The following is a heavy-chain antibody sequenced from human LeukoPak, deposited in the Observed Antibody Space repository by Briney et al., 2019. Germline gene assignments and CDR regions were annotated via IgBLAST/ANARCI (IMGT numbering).Heavy chain of an antibody. V-gene: IGHV3-23*01. J-gene: IGHJ3*02. CDR1: GFTFSSYA. CDR3: AKDRGVVPAAPDAFDI. Sequence: GGSLRLSCAASGFTFSSYAMSWVRQAPGKGLEWVSAISGSGGSTYYADSAKGRFTISRDNSKNTLYLQMNSLRAEDTAVYYCAKDRGVVPAAPDAFDIWGQGTMVTVSS. CDR2: ISGSGGST. D-gene: IGHD2-2*01.